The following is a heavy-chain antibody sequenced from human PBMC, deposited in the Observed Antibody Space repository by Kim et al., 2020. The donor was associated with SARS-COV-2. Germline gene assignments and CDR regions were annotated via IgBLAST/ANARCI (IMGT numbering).Heavy chain of an antibody. CDR2: SN. V-gene: IGHV6-1*01. CDR3: ANMVRGVVTL. J-gene: IGHJ4*02. D-gene: IGHD3-10*01. Sequence: SNYYAVSVKSRISITPDQSKNRFSLQLNSVPPADTAVYYCANMVRGVVTLWGQGTLVTVSS.